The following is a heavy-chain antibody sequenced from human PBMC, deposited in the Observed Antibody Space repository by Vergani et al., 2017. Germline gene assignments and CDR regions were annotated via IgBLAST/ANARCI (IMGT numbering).Heavy chain of an antibody. CDR3: AQILSKNGYNDDAFDI. CDR1: GFSVNSHPMR. CDR2: IDWDDDK. D-gene: IGHD5-24*01. J-gene: IGHJ3*02. V-gene: IGHV2-70*04. Sequence: QVTLKESGPALVKPTQTLTLTCTLSGFSVNSHPMRVIWIRQPPGKALEWLARIDWDDDKFYDRSLKTRLTISKDTSKNQVVLRRTNMDPVDTAMYYCAQILSKNGYNDDAFDIWGQGTMVIVSS.